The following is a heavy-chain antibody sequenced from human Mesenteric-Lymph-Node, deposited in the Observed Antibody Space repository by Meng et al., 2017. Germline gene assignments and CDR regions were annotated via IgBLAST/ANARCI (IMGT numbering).Heavy chain of an antibody. V-gene: IGHV4-30-4*01. D-gene: IGHD2-2*01. CDR1: GASISSAVF. CDR2: ISYSGAT. J-gene: IGHJ4*02. Sequence: QGQFKDPGPRLVRPSQTLSLTCTVSGASISSAVFWIWIRQPPGKDLEWIGYISYSGATHYNPSLKSRLTISVDTSKNQFSLKLSSVTAADTAVYFCARGELLWDYWGQGTLVTVSS. CDR3: ARGELLWDY.